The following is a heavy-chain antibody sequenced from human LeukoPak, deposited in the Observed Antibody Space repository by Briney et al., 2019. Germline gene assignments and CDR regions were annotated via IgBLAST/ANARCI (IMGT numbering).Heavy chain of an antibody. D-gene: IGHD1-26*01. CDR2: IIGDGGNT. CDR1: RFTFSSYA. CDR3: AKEQDCGIYNRGYFDC. V-gene: IGHV3-23*01. Sequence: GGSLRLSCAASRFTFSSYAMSWVRQAPRNGLEWVSAIIGDGGNTYYADSVKGRFTISRDNTKNTLYLQMNSLRAEDTAVDYCAKEQDCGIYNRGYFDCWGQGTLVTVSS. J-gene: IGHJ4*02.